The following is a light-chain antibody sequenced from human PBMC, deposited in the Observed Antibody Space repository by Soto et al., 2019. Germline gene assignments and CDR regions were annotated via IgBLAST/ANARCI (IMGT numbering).Light chain of an antibody. J-gene: IGKJ1*01. CDR2: GTS. CDR3: HQYNFWPT. V-gene: IGKV3-15*01. CDR1: QSVSSN. Sequence: EIVMTQSPATLSVSPGERATLSCRASQSVSSNLAWYQQKPGQSPRLLIYGTSTRATGIPARFSGSGSGTEFTLTISSLQSEDFAVYYCHQYNFWPTFGKGTKVDIK.